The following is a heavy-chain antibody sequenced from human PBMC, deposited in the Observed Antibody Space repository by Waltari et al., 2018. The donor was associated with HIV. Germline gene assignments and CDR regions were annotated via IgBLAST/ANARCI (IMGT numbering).Heavy chain of an antibody. Sequence: QITLKESGPTLVKPTQTLTLTCTFSGFSLSTSGVGVGWIRQPPGKALEWLALLYWCDDKRYSPALKRRLTITKDTSKNQVVLTMTTRDPVDTATYYCAHLPYYDSSGYYYSPWFDPWGQGTLVTVSS. D-gene: IGHD3-22*01. V-gene: IGHV2-5*01. CDR3: AHLPYYDSSGYYYSPWFDP. CDR2: LYWCDDK. CDR1: GFSLSTSGVG. J-gene: IGHJ5*02.